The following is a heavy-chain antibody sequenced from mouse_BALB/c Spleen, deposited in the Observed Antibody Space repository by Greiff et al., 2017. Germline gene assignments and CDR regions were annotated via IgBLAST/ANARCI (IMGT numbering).Heavy chain of an antibody. CDR1: GFTFSSYA. J-gene: IGHJ2*01. CDR3: ARGVGPYYFDY. V-gene: IGHV5-6-5*01. D-gene: IGHD4-1*01. CDR2: ISSGGST. Sequence: DVKLVESGGGLVKPGGSLKLSCAASGFTFSSYAMSWVRQTPEKRLEWVASISSGGSTYYPDSVKGRFTISRDNARNILYLQMSSLRSEDTAMYYCARGVGPYYFDYWGQGTTLTVSS.